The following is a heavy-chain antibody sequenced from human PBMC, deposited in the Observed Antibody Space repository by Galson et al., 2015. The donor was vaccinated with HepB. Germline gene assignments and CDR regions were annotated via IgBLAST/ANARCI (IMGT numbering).Heavy chain of an antibody. V-gene: IGHV3-30*02. J-gene: IGHJ4*02. CDR3: ARDGQWLVPPVPFLDY. D-gene: IGHD6-19*01. CDR1: GFTFSSYG. CDR2: IRYDGSNK. Sequence: SLRLSCAASGFTFSSYGMHWVRQAPGKGLEWVAFIRYDGSNKYYADSVKGRFTISRDNSKNTLYLQMNSLRAEDTAVYYCARDGQWLVPPVPFLDYWGQGTLVTVSS.